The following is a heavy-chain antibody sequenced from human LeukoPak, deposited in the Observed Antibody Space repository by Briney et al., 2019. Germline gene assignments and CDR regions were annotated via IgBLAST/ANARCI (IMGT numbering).Heavy chain of an antibody. J-gene: IGHJ4*02. CDR2: ITNSSSTI. CDR3: TTAKNDH. Sequence: GESLRLSCAASGFTFSRYNMNWVRQAPGKGLEWVAYITNSSSTIFYADSVKGRFTISRDNAKNSLYLQMSSLRAEDTAVYYCTTAKNDHWGQGTLVTVSS. CDR1: GFTFSRYN. V-gene: IGHV3-48*04.